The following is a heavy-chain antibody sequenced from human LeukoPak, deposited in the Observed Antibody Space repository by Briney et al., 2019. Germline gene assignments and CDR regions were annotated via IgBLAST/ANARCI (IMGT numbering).Heavy chain of an antibody. CDR1: GFTFSSYA. CDR2: ISGSGGST. J-gene: IGHJ4*02. Sequence: GGSLRLSCAASGFTFSSYAMSWVRQAPGKGLEWVSAISGSGGSTYYADSVKGRFTISRDNSKNTLYLQMNSLRAEDTAVYYCAKAEMATINAFSYFDYWGQGTLVTVSP. D-gene: IGHD5-24*01. V-gene: IGHV3-23*01. CDR3: AKAEMATINAFSYFDY.